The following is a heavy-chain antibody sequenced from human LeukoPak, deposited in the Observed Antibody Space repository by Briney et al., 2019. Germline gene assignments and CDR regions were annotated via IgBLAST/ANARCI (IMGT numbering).Heavy chain of an antibody. Sequence: GLEWVSSFSSSSSYIYYAPSVKRRFTISRDNAKNSLYLQMNSLRAEDTAVYYCARDTRFDPWGQGTLVTVSS. D-gene: IGHD2-15*01. CDR3: ARDTRFDP. CDR2: FSSSSSYI. V-gene: IGHV3-21*01. J-gene: IGHJ5*02.